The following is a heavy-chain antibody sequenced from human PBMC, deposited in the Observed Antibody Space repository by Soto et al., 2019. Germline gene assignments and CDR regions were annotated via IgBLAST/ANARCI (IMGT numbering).Heavy chain of an antibody. CDR1: GFTVSSNY. V-gene: IGHV3-53*01. CDR3: ARDGHRTNGVCPPYYYGMDV. Sequence: GGSLRLSCAASGFTVSSNYMSWVRQAPGKGLEWVSVIYSGGSTYYADSVKGRFTISRDNSKNTLYLQMNSLRAEDTAVYYCARDGHRTNGVCPPYYYGMDVWGQGTTVTVSS. D-gene: IGHD2-8*01. J-gene: IGHJ6*02. CDR2: IYSGGST.